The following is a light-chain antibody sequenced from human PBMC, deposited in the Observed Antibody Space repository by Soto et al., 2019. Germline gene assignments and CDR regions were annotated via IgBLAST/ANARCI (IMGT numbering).Light chain of an antibody. CDR1: SSDVGSYNL. J-gene: IGLJ1*01. CDR2: EGS. Sequence: QSALTQPASVSGSPGQSITISCTGTSSDVGSYNLVSWYQQQPGKAPKLMIYEGSKRPSGVSNRFSGSKSGNTASLTISGLQAEDEAEYYCCSYAGSSTSYVFGTGTKLTVL. CDR3: CSYAGSSTSYV. V-gene: IGLV2-23*01.